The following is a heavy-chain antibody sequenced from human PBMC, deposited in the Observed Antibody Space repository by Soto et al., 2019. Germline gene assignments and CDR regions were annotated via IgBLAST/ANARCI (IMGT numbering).Heavy chain of an antibody. CDR2: INPNSGGT. V-gene: IGHV1-2*02. J-gene: IGHJ5*02. CDR3: ARYLTRYCSGGSCWSWFDP. D-gene: IGHD2-15*01. CDR1: GYPFTGYY. Sequence: ASVKVSCKASGYPFTGYYMHLVRQAPGQGLEWMGWINPNSGGTNYAQKFQGRVTMTRDTSISTAYMELSRLRSDDTAVYYCARYLTRYCSGGSCWSWFDPWGQGTMVTVSS.